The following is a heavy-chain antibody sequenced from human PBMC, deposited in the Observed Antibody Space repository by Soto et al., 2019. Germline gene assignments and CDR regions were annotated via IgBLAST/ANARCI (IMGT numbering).Heavy chain of an antibody. D-gene: IGHD5-18*01. V-gene: IGHV3-11*06. Sequence: QVQLVESGGGLVKPGGSLRLSCVASGFTFSDYYMSWIRQAPGKGLEWVSYISSSSSYTNYADSVKGRFTISRDNAKNSRYLQMSSLRAEDTAVYYCARDTAMDDYYYYGMDVWGQGTTVTVSS. CDR1: GFTFSDYY. CDR3: ARDTAMDDYYYYGMDV. CDR2: ISSSSSYT. J-gene: IGHJ6*02.